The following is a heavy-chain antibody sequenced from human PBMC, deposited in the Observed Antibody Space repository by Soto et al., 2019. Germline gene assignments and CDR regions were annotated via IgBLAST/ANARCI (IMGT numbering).Heavy chain of an antibody. Sequence: GGSLRLSCAASGFTFSSYSMNWVRQAPGKGLEWVSYISSSSTIYYADSVKGRFTISRDNAKNSLYLQMNSLRDEDTAVYYCAREGSTLNWFDPWGQGTLVTAPQ. V-gene: IGHV3-48*02. CDR2: ISSSSTI. CDR1: GFTFSSYS. J-gene: IGHJ5*02. CDR3: AREGSTLNWFDP.